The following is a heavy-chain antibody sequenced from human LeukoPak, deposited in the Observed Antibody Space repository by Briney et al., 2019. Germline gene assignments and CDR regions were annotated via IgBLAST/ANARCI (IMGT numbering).Heavy chain of an antibody. CDR1: GFSFSLSGVG. Sequence: SGPTLVNPTQTLTLTCTFSGFSFSLSGVGVGWIRQPPGKAPEWLALIYWNGDKRQNSSLKSRLTVTKDTSKNQVVLTLTNMDPVDTATYYCARTKPEQWLVAFDHWGQGTLVTVSS. J-gene: IGHJ4*02. CDR2: IYWNGDK. CDR3: ARTKPEQWLVAFDH. D-gene: IGHD6-19*01. V-gene: IGHV2-5*01.